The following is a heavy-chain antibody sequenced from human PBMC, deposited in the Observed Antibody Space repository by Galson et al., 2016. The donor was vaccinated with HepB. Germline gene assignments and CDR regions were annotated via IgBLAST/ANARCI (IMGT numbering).Heavy chain of an antibody. Sequence: SLRLSCAASGVTCSSFWVNGVRQAPGKGLEWVASINKAGRDKYYVGSVKGRFTISRDNAKNSLYLQMYSLTAEDTAVYYCTYGHYGTWGQGTLVTVSS. CDR2: INKAGRDK. CDR3: TYGHYGT. D-gene: IGHD3-10*01. J-gene: IGHJ5*02. CDR1: GVTCSSFW. V-gene: IGHV3-7*01.